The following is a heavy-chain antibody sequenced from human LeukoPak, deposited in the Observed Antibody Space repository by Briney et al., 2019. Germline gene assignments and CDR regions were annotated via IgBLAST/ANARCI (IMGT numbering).Heavy chain of an antibody. V-gene: IGHV3-7*01. CDR1: GCTLSRDW. CDR2: IKQDGTET. J-gene: IGHJ4*02. CDR3: LGRRGWLPAN. D-gene: IGHD3-22*01. Sequence: GGCLRLSCAVAGCTLSRDWVKLVREAPGKGQEWVAIIKQDGTETFYVDSVKGRFTISRDNVKNSLYLQMNSLRIEDAAVYYCLGRRGWLPANWGQGTLVTVSS.